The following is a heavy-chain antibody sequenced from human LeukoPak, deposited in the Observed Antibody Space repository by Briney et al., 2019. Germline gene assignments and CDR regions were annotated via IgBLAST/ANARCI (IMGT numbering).Heavy chain of an antibody. V-gene: IGHV4-39*07. D-gene: IGHD1-26*01. CDR1: GGSVSSYY. J-gene: IGHJ4*02. CDR3: ARDPREGGDY. CDR2: IYYSGST. Sequence: SETLSLTCTVSGGSVSSYYWGWIRQPPGKGLEWIGSIYYSGSTYYNPSLKSRVTISVDTSKNQFSLKLSSVTAADTAVYYCARDPREGGDYWGQGTLVTVSS.